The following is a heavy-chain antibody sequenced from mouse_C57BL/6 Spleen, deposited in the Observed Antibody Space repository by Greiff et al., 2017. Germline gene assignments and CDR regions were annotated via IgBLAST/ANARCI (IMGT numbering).Heavy chain of an antibody. CDR1: GYTFTSYT. V-gene: IGHV1-4*01. CDR3: ARYYSNLYAMDY. D-gene: IGHD2-5*01. Sequence: QVQLQQSGAELARPGASVKMSCKASGYTFTSYTMHWVKQRPGQGLEWIGYINPSSGYTKYNQKFKDKATLTAYKSSSTAYMQLSSLTSEDSAVYYCARYYSNLYAMDYWGQGTSVTVSS. J-gene: IGHJ4*01. CDR2: INPSSGYT.